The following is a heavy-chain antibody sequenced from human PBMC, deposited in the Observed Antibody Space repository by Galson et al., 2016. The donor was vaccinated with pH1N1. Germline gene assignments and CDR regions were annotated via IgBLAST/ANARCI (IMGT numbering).Heavy chain of an antibody. Sequence: SVKVSCKASGGPLSSYATGWVRQAPGQGPEWMGGIMSIFGTTKYEEKFKGRVTITADEMTGSAYMELSGLTSMDTAVYYCVRSPGYNKVNGPFDVWGQGTLVIVSS. V-gene: IGHV1-69*13. CDR3: VRSPGYNKVNGPFDV. D-gene: IGHD1-14*01. CDR1: GGPLSSYA. J-gene: IGHJ3*01. CDR2: IMSIFGTT.